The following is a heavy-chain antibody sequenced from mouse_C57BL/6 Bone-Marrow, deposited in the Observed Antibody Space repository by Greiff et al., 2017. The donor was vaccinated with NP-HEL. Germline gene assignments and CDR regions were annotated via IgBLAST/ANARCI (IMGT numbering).Heavy chain of an antibody. CDR2: INYDGSST. CDR3: ARFYDYDGWFDY. CDR1: GFTFSDYY. J-gene: IGHJ2*01. V-gene: IGHV5-16*01. D-gene: IGHD2-4*01. Sequence: EVNVVESEGGLVQPGSSMKLSCTASGFTFSDYYMAWVRQVPEKGLEWVANINYDGSSTYYLDSLKSRFIISRDNAKNILYLQMSSLKSEDTATYYCARFYDYDGWFDYWGQGTTLTVSS.